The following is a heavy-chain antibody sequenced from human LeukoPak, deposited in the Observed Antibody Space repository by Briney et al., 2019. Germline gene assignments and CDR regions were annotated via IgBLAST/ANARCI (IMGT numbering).Heavy chain of an antibody. D-gene: IGHD7-27*01. CDR2: INPSGGST. CDR3: ARSPLNGDPLIDAFDI. Sequence: GASVKVSCKASGYTFTGYYMHWVRQAPGQGLEWMGIINPSGGSTSYAQKFQGRVTMTRDMSTSTAYMELRSLRSDDTAVYYCARSPLNGDPLIDAFDIWGQGTMVTVSS. J-gene: IGHJ3*02. V-gene: IGHV1-46*01. CDR1: GYTFTGYY.